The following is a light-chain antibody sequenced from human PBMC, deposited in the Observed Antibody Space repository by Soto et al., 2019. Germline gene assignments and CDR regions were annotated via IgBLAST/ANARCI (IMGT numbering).Light chain of an antibody. J-gene: IGLJ1*01. Sequence: SYELTQPPSVSVAPGQTAGITCGEDNIETKSVHWYQQKPGQAPVLVVYDDNDRPSGIPERFSGSNSGNTATLTISRVEAGDEADYYCQVWHASSDHLYVFGAGTKLTVL. CDR3: QVWHASSDHLYV. CDR2: DDN. V-gene: IGLV3-21*02. CDR1: NIETKS.